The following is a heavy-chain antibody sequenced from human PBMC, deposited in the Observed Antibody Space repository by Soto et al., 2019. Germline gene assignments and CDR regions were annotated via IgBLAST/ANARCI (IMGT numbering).Heavy chain of an antibody. J-gene: IGHJ4*02. Sequence: VGSLRLSCAASGFTFSSYCMSWVRQAPGKGLEWVANIKQDGSEKYYVDSVKGRFTISRDNAKNSLYLQMNSLRAEDTAVYYCARVGYDFWSGYSFDYWGQGTLVTVS. CDR2: IKQDGSEK. CDR3: ARVGYDFWSGYSFDY. V-gene: IGHV3-7*01. D-gene: IGHD3-3*01. CDR1: GFTFSSYC.